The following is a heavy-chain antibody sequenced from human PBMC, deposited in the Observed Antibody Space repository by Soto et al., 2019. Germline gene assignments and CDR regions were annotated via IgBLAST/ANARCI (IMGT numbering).Heavy chain of an antibody. V-gene: IGHV3-74*03. D-gene: IGHD3-10*01. CDR3: ARGVTMVPYYYFYGMDV. J-gene: IGHJ6*02. CDR1: GFSLSPYW. Sequence: PGGSLRLSCAASGFSLSPYWMHWVRQAPGRGLEWVSRLSSDGFGAAYADSVKGRFTISRDNAKNSLYLQMNSLRDEDTAVYYCARGVTMVPYYYFYGMDVWGQGTTVTVSS. CDR2: LSSDGFGA.